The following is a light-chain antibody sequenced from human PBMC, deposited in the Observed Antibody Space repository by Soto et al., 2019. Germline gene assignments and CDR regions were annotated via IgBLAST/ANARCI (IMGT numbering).Light chain of an antibody. CDR1: SFNIGTNL. CDR3: AAWDDSLSGYV. CDR2: RNN. Sequence: QSVLPQPPSASGTPGQRVTISCSGSSFNIGTNLVYWYQQLPGTAPKVLIYRNNQRPSGVPDRFSGAKSGTSASLAISGLRSEDEADYYCAAWDDSLSGYVFGTGTKLTVL. J-gene: IGLJ1*01. V-gene: IGLV1-47*01.